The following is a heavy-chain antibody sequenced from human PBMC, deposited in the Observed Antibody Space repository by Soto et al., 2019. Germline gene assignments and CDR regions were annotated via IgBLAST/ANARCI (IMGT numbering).Heavy chain of an antibody. V-gene: IGHV3-30*18. D-gene: IGHD2-15*01. CDR1: GFTFSSYG. J-gene: IGHJ6*02. CDR3: AKEGEVVAATGMDV. CDR2: ISYDGSNK. Sequence: PGGSLRLSCAASGFTFSSYGMHWVRQAPGKGLEWVAVISYDGSNKYYADSVKGRFTISRDNSKNTLYLQMNSLRAEDTAVYYCAKEGEVVAATGMDVWGQGTTVTVSS.